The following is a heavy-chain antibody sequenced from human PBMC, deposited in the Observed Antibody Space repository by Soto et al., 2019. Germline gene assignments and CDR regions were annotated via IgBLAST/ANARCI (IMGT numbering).Heavy chain of an antibody. CDR1: GGSISSSNW. CDR3: ARGVSTLSPLDY. J-gene: IGHJ4*02. CDR2: IYHSGST. V-gene: IGHV4-4*02. Sequence: QVQLQESGLALVKPSGTLSLTCAVSGGSISSSNWWSWVRQPPGKGLEWIGEIYHSGSTNYNPSLKRRVTISVDKSKTQFSLKLSSVTAADTAVYYCARGVSTLSPLDYWGQGTLVTVSS. D-gene: IGHD3-16*02.